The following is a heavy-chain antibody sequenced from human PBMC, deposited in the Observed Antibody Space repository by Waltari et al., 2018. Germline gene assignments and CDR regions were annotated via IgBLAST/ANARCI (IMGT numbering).Heavy chain of an antibody. Sequence: QVQLVESGGGVVQPGRSLRLSCAASGFTFSSYGMHWVRQAPGKGLEWVAGIWYDGSNKYYADSVKGRFTISRDNSKNTLYLQMNSLRAEDTAVYYCAREPPSGVLGYWGQGTLVTVSS. CDR3: AREPPSGVLGY. D-gene: IGHD1-26*01. V-gene: IGHV3-33*01. CDR2: IWYDGSNK. J-gene: IGHJ4*02. CDR1: GFTFSSYG.